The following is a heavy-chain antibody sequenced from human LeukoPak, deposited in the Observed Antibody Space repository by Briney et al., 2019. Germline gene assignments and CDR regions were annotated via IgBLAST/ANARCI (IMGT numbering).Heavy chain of an antibody. D-gene: IGHD2-15*01. CDR1: GFTFSNAW. J-gene: IGHJ4*02. CDR3: TTRGSSGGYYFDY. V-gene: IGHV3-15*01. Sequence: GGSLRLSCAASGFTFSNAWMSWVRQAPGEGLGWVGRIKSKTDGGTADYAAPVKGRFSISRDDSKNTLDLQMNSLKTEDTAVYYCTTRGSSGGYYFDYWGQGTLVTVSS. CDR2: IKSKTDGGTA.